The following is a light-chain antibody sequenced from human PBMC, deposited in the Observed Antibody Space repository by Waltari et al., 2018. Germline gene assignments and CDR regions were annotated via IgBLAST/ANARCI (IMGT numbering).Light chain of an antibody. CDR3: ATWDASLDTWV. CDR2: ANN. J-gene: IGLJ3*02. CDR1: NSNIGGDL. V-gene: IGLV1-44*01. Sequence: QSVVTQPPSASGTPGQRVTLSCSGSNSNIGGDLVNWYQQFPGTAPKLLLYANNQRPSGVPGRFSASRSGTSASLVISGLQSEDEADYYCATWDASLDTWVFGGGTKVTVL.